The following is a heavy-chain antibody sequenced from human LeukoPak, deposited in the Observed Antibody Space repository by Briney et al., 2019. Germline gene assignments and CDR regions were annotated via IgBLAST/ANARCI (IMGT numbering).Heavy chain of an antibody. D-gene: IGHD3-22*01. CDR1: GFTFSSYA. V-gene: IGHV3-23*01. CDR3: AIMHPYYDGNGYWVQ. Sequence: GGSLRLSCAASGFTFSSYAMSWVRQAPGKGLERVSGINTSGGSTAYADSVKGRFTISRDNPRNTLYMQMNSLRAEDTALYYCAIMHPYYDGNGYWVQWGQGTLVTVSS. CDR2: INTSGGST. J-gene: IGHJ1*01.